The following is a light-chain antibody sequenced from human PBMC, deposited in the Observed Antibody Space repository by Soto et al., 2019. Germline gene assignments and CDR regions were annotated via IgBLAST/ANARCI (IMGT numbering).Light chain of an antibody. J-gene: IGKJ4*01. CDR3: QQYGSSPA. Sequence: EIVLTQSPGTLSLSPGERATLSCRASQSVSSGYLAWYQHKPGHAPRLLIYDASSRATGIPDRFSGSGSGTDFTLTISRLEPEDFAVYYCQQYGSSPAFGGGTKVEIK. CDR1: QSVSSGY. V-gene: IGKV3-20*01. CDR2: DAS.